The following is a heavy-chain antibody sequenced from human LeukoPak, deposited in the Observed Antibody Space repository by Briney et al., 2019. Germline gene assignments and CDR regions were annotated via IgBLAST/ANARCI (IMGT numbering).Heavy chain of an antibody. J-gene: IGHJ5*02. Sequence: PSETLSLTCTVSGYSISSGYYWGWIRQPPGKGLEWIGSIYYSGSTYYNPSLKSRVTISVDTSKNQFSPKLSSVTAADTAVYYCAVGHGSGTPPRVDWFDPWGQGTLVTVSS. D-gene: IGHD3-10*01. CDR2: IYYSGST. V-gene: IGHV4-38-2*02. CDR1: GYSISSGYY. CDR3: AVGHGSGTPPRVDWFDP.